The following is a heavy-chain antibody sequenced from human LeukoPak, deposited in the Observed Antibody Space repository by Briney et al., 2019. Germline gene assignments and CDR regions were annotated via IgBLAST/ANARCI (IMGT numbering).Heavy chain of an antibody. V-gene: IGHV4-38-2*02. CDR1: GYSISSGFY. D-gene: IGHD4-23*01. J-gene: IGHJ4*02. Sequence: KPSETLSLTCTVSGYSISSGFYWGWIRQPPGKGLECIGSIYHSGSTYYNPSLKSRVTISVDTSKNQFSLNLSSVTAADTAMYYCARAVGTSGNFFDYWGQGTLVTVSS. CDR2: IYHSGST. CDR3: ARAVGTSGNFFDY.